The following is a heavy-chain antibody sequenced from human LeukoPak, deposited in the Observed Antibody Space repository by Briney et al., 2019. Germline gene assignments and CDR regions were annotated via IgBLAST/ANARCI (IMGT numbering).Heavy chain of an antibody. CDR2: IYYSGST. CDR1: GGSISSYY. D-gene: IGHD3-22*01. V-gene: IGHV4-59*08. CDR3: ARSYDSSGYHWYFDL. Sequence: SSETLSLTCTVSGGSISSYYWSWIRQPPGKGLEWIGYIYYSGSTNYNPSLKSRVTISVNTSKNQFSLKLSSVTAADTAVYYCARSYDSSGYHWYFDLWGRGTLVTVSS. J-gene: IGHJ2*01.